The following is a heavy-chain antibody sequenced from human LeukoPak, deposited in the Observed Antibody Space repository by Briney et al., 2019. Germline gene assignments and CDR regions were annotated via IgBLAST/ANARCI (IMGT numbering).Heavy chain of an antibody. Sequence: GGSLRLSCAASGFTFSSYSMNWVRQAPGKGLEWVSYISSSSSTIYYADSVKGRFTISRDNAKNSLYLQMNSLRAEDTAVYYCARDGPNQDDYWGQGTLVTVSS. J-gene: IGHJ4*02. CDR2: ISSSSSTI. V-gene: IGHV3-48*01. CDR3: ARDGPNQDDY. CDR1: GFTFSSYS. D-gene: IGHD1-14*01.